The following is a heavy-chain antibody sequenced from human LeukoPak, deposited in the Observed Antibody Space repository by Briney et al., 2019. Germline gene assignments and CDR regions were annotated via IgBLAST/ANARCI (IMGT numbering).Heavy chain of an antibody. V-gene: IGHV3-7*01. Sequence: GGSLRLSCAASGFTFSSYAMNWVRQAPGKGLEWVANIKQDGSEKYYVDSVKGRFTVSRDNAKNSLYLQMNSLRAEDTAVYYCARDRGSYDPYFDYWGQGTRVTVSS. D-gene: IGHD1-26*01. CDR3: ARDRGSYDPYFDY. CDR2: IKQDGSEK. CDR1: GFTFSSYA. J-gene: IGHJ4*02.